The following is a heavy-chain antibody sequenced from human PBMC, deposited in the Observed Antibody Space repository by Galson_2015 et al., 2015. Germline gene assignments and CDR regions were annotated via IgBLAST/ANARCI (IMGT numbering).Heavy chain of an antibody. CDR3: ARDLAYSSSVFGFSAYFDY. CDR2: INAGNGNT. D-gene: IGHD6-6*01. V-gene: IGHV1-3*01. CDR1: GYTFTSYA. Sequence: SVKVSCKASGYTFTSYAMHWVRQAPGQRLEWMGWINAGNGNTKYSQKFQGRVTITRDTSASTAYMELSSLRSEDTAVYYCARDLAYSSSVFGFSAYFDYWGQGTLVTVSS. J-gene: IGHJ4*02.